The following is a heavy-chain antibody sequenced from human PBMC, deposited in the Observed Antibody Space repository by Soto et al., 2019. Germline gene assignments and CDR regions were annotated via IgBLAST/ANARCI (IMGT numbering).Heavy chain of an antibody. D-gene: IGHD6-13*01. CDR2: IYYSGST. J-gene: IGHJ6*03. V-gene: IGHV4-39*01. CDR3: ARHVGIYSSKHRDYYYYYMDV. CDR1: GGSISSSSYY. Sequence: QLQLQESGPGLVKPSETLSLTCTVSGGSISSSSYYWGWIRQPPGKGLEWIGSIYYSGSTYYNPSLKSRVTISVDTSKNQFSLKLSSVTAADTVVYYCARHVGIYSSKHRDYYYYYMDVWGKGTTVTVSS.